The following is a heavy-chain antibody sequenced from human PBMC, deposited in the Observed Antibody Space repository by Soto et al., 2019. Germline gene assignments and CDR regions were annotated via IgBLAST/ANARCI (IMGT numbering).Heavy chain of an antibody. D-gene: IGHD1-26*01. Sequence: WWSLRLSCSASVFTCSGYWMSWARQAPGKGLEWVANIKQDGSENYFVDSVKGRFTISRDNAKNSLYLQMNSLKTDDTAVYYCARRGRRSGNYADAFDIWGQGTMVTVSS. CDR1: VFTCSGYW. J-gene: IGHJ3*02. CDR3: ARRGRRSGNYADAFDI. V-gene: IGHV3-7*03. CDR2: IKQDGSEN.